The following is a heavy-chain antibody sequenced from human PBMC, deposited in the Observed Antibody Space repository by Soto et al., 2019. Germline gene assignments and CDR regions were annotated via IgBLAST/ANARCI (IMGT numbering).Heavy chain of an antibody. CDR1: GGTFSSYA. Sequence: QVQLVQSGAEVKKPGSSVKFSCKASGGTFSSYAISWVRQAPGQGLEWMGGIIPIFGRANYAQKFQGRVTITADESTRPAYMELSSLSSEDTAVYSCARVIGIAAAGFGWFDPWGQGTPVTVSS. J-gene: IGHJ5*02. CDR3: ARVIGIAAAGFGWFDP. V-gene: IGHV1-69*01. D-gene: IGHD6-13*01. CDR2: IIPIFGRA.